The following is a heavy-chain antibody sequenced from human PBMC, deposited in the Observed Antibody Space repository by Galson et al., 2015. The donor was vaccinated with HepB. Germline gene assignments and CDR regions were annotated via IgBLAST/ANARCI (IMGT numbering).Heavy chain of an antibody. Sequence: SLRLSCAASGFTFSNHAMHWVRQAPGKGLEWVALIVYDGSSKYYADSVTGRFSISRDNSKNTLYLQLNSLRAEDTAVYYCARVKTSDCSGGRCFQRPYFYYYALDVWGQGTTVTVSS. D-gene: IGHD2-15*01. J-gene: IGHJ6*02. CDR3: ARVKTSDCSGGRCFQRPYFYYYALDV. V-gene: IGHV3-30*04. CDR1: GFTFSNHA. CDR2: IVYDGSSK.